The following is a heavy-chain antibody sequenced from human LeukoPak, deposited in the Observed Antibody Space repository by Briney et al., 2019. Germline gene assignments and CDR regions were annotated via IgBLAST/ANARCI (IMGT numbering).Heavy chain of an antibody. Sequence: GESLKISCKGSGYSFDTYWIGWVRQMPGKGLEWMGIIYPGDSDTKYSPSFQGQVTISADKSISTAYLQWSSLKASDTAMYYCARAFRGIFGVFEAFGIWGQGTMVTVSS. D-gene: IGHD3-3*01. J-gene: IGHJ3*02. V-gene: IGHV5-51*01. CDR3: ARAFRGIFGVFEAFGI. CDR2: IYPGDSDT. CDR1: GYSFDTYW.